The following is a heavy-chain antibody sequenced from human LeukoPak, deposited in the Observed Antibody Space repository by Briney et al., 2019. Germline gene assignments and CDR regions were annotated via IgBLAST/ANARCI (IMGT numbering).Heavy chain of an antibody. V-gene: IGHV1-2*02. D-gene: IGHD4-23*01. CDR1: GYTFTGFY. CDR3: ARDNSIHERGWWFDP. Sequence: ASVKVSCKTSGYTFTGFYLHWLRQAPGQSLEWMGYINPNTGGSKYAPKLQDRVTMTRDMSTTTDYMELSSLKSDDTAVYYCARDNSIHERGWWFDPWGQGTLVTVSS. CDR2: INPNTGGS. J-gene: IGHJ5*02.